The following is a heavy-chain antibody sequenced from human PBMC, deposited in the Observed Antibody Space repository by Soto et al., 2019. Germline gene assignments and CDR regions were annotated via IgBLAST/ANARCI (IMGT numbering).Heavy chain of an antibody. D-gene: IGHD3-22*01. Sequence: PGGSLRLSCAASGFTRSSYWMHWVRQAPGKGLEWVAVMSYDGSNKNYADSVKGRFTISRDNSKNMVYLQMNSLRDEDTAVYYCAKDTYYYDSRGYYVFDYWGQGTLVTVSS. CDR2: MSYDGSNK. CDR3: AKDTYYYDSRGYYVFDY. V-gene: IGHV3-30*18. CDR1: GFTRSSYW. J-gene: IGHJ4*02.